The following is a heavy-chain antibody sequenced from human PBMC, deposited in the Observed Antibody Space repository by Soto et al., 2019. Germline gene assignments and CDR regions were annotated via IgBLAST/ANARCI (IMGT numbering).Heavy chain of an antibody. Sequence: TLSLTCTISGGSISSGGYYWSWIRQHPGKGLEWIGYIYYSGSTYYNPSLKSRVTISVDTSKNQFSLKLSSVTAADTAVYYCAKNPKPNSPTTLAYWGQGTLVTVSS. CDR1: GGSISSGGYY. D-gene: IGHD1-26*01. V-gene: IGHV4-31*03. CDR2: IYYSGST. CDR3: AKNPKPNSPTTLAY. J-gene: IGHJ4*02.